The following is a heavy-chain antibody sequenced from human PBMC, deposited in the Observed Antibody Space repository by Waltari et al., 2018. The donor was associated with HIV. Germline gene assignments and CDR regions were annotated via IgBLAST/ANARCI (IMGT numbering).Heavy chain of an antibody. V-gene: IGHV4-39*01. D-gene: IGHD4-4*01. CDR3: ARSFSGYSNYFDP. CDR1: GGSMTSSSYY. Sequence: QLQLQESGPGLVKSSETLSLTCTVSGGSMTSSSYYWGWIRQPPGKGLEWIGSMSYSGSTDHNPSLRSRLTISVDTSKNQFSLKLTSVTAADTAVYYCARSFSGYSNYFDPWGQGTLVTVSS. J-gene: IGHJ5*02. CDR2: MSYSGST.